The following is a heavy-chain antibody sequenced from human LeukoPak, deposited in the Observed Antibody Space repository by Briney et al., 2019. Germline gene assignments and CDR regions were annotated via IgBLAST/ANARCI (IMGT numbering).Heavy chain of an antibody. CDR3: AKSAPYGDYEDFDY. D-gene: IGHD4-17*01. CDR2: IGAGGTFT. CDR1: GFTFSSYA. J-gene: IGHJ4*02. Sequence: PGGSLRLSCTASGFTFSSYAMNWARQAPGKGLEWVSGIGAGGTFTYYADSVKGRFTISRDNSKNTLYLQMNSLRAEDTAVYYCAKSAPYGDYEDFDYWGQGTLVTVSS. V-gene: IGHV3-23*01.